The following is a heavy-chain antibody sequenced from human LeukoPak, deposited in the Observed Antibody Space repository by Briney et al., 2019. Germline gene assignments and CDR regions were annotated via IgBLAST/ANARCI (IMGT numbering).Heavy chain of an antibody. D-gene: IGHD3-9*01. CDR1: GGSISSSSYY. J-gene: IGHJ4*02. CDR3: ARRGEDYDILTGYYRVFDY. V-gene: IGHV4-39*01. CDR2: IYYSGST. Sequence: SETLSLTCTVSGGSISSSSYYWGWIRQPPGKGLEWIGSIYYSGSTYYNPSLKSRVTISVDTSKNQFSLKLSSVTAADTAVYYCARRGEDYDILTGYYRVFDYWGQGTLVTVSS.